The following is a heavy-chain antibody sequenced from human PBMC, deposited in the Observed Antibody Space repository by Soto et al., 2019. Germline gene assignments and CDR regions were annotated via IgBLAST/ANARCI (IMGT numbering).Heavy chain of an antibody. CDR1: GFTFSSYA. CDR3: ARAGIAVAGRPFDY. CDR2: ISSNGGST. J-gene: IGHJ4*02. Sequence: EVQLVESGGGLVQPGGSLRLSCAASGFTFSSYAMHWVRQAPGKGLEYVSAISSNGGSTYYANSVKGRFTISRDNXXNTLYLQMGSLRAEEMAVYYCARAGIAVAGRPFDYWGQGTLVTVSS. D-gene: IGHD6-19*01. V-gene: IGHV3-64*01.